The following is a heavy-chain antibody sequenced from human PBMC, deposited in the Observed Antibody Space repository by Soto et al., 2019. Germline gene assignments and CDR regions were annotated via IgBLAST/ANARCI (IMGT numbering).Heavy chain of an antibody. D-gene: IGHD3-16*02. V-gene: IGHV4-39*01. CDR3: ARPKGNDYVWGSYPRSVYFDY. CDR1: GGSISSSSYY. Sequence: SETLSLTCTVSGGSISSSSYYWGWIRQPPGKGLEWIGSIYYSGSTYYNPSLKSRVTISVDTSKNQFSLKLSSVTAADTAVYYCARPKGNDYVWGSYPRSVYFDYWGQGTLVTLSS. CDR2: IYYSGST. J-gene: IGHJ4*02.